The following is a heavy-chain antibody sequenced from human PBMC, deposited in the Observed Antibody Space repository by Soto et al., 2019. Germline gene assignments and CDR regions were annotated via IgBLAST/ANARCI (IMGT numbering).Heavy chain of an antibody. J-gene: IGHJ5*02. Sequence: QVQLQESGPGLVKPSETLSLTCTVSGGSISSYYWSWIRQPPGKGLEWIGYIYYSGSTNYNPSLKSRVTISVDTSKTQFSLKLSSVTAADTAVYYCAREYCSGGSCADNWFDPWGQGTLVTVSS. CDR1: GGSISSYY. V-gene: IGHV4-59*01. CDR3: AREYCSGGSCADNWFDP. CDR2: IYYSGST. D-gene: IGHD2-15*01.